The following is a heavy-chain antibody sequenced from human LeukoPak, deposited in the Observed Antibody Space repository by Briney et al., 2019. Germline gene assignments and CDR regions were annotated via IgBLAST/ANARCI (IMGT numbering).Heavy chain of an antibody. CDR1: GGSISSTSYY. Sequence: NPSETLSLTCTVSGGSISSTSYYWGWIRQPPGKGLEWIGSVYRTGSTHYNPSLNSRVTISVDTSKNQFSLKLTSVTAADTAVYHCARDRGNGWAFDYWGQGTLVTVSS. D-gene: IGHD6-19*01. CDR2: VYRTGST. CDR3: ARDRGNGWAFDY. J-gene: IGHJ4*02. V-gene: IGHV4-39*02.